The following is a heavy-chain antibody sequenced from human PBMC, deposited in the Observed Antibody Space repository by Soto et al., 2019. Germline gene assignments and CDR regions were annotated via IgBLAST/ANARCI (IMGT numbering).Heavy chain of an antibody. J-gene: IGHJ4*02. Sequence: GGSLRLSCAASGFTFSSYDMHWVRQATGKGLEWVSAIGTAGDTYYPGSVKGRFTISRENAKNSLYLQMNSLRAGDTAVYYCARVRCSGGSCYFDYWGQGTLVTVSS. D-gene: IGHD2-15*01. CDR3: ARVRCSGGSCYFDY. V-gene: IGHV3-13*01. CDR1: GFTFSSYD. CDR2: IGTAGDT.